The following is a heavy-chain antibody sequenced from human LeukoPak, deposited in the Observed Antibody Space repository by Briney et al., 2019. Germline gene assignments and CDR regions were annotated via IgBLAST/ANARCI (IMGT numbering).Heavy chain of an antibody. CDR1: GYTFTGHY. D-gene: IGHD3-22*01. Sequence: ASGKVSCKASGYTFTGHYMHWVRQAPGQGLEWMGWINPNSGGTNYAQKFQGRVTMTRDTSISTAYMELSRLRSDDTAVYYCAREDSSGYCSFDSWGQGTLVTVSP. CDR3: AREDSSGYCSFDS. J-gene: IGHJ5*01. CDR2: INPNSGGT. V-gene: IGHV1-2*02.